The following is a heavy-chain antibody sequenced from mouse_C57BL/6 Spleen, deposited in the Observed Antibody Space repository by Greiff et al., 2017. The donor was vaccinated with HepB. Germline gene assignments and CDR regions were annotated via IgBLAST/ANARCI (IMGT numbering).Heavy chain of an antibody. J-gene: IGHJ2*01. CDR1: GYTFTDYY. CDR2: INPNNGGT. Sequence: EVQLQQSGPELVKPGASVKISCKASGYTFTDYYMNWVKQSHGKSLEWIGDINPNNGGTSYNQKFKGKATLTVDKSSSTAYMELRSLTSEDSAVYYWARESGSSPFDYWGQGTTLTVSS. V-gene: IGHV1-26*01. CDR3: ARESGSSPFDY. D-gene: IGHD1-1*01.